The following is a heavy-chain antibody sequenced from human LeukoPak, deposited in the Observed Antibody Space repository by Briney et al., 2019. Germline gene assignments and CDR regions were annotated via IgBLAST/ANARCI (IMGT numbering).Heavy chain of an antibody. J-gene: IGHJ4*02. CDR1: GGSISSSSYF. Sequence: PSETLSLTCTVSGGSISSSSYFWGWIRQPPGKGLEWIGSIYYSGSTYYNPSLKSRVTISVDTSKNQFSLKLSSVTAADTAVYYCAMTNRRDGYNWLDYWGQGTLVTVSS. CDR2: IYYSGST. V-gene: IGHV4-39*01. D-gene: IGHD5-24*01. CDR3: AMTNRRDGYNWLDY.